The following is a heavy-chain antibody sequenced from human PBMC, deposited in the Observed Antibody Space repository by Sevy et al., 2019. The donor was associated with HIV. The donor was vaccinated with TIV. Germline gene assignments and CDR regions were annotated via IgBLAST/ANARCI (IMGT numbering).Heavy chain of an antibody. D-gene: IGHD6-13*01. CDR3: ARERARGAAAGTLSWFDP. Sequence: SETLSLTCTVSGGSISSYYWIWIRQPAGKGLEWIGRIYTSGSTNYNPSLKSRVTMSVDTSKNQFYLKLSSVTAADTAVYYCARERARGAAAGTLSWFDPWGQGTLVTVSS. V-gene: IGHV4-4*07. CDR2: IYTSGST. CDR1: GGSISSYY. J-gene: IGHJ5*02.